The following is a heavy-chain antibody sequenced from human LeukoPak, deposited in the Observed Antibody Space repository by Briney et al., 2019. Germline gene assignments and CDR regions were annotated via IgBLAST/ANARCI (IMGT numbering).Heavy chain of an antibody. Sequence: ASVKVSCKASGYTFTSYYMHWVRQAPGQGLEWMGIINPSGGSTSYAQKFQGRVTITADESTSTAYMELSSLRSEDTAVYYCARDRGYGSGSYCADYWGQGTLVTVSS. CDR3: ARDRGYGSGSYCADY. J-gene: IGHJ4*02. CDR2: INPSGGST. CDR1: GYTFTSYY. D-gene: IGHD3-10*01. V-gene: IGHV1-46*01.